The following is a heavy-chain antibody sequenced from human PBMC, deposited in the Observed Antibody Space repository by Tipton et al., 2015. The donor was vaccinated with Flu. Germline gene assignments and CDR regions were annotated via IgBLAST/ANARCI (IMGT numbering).Heavy chain of an antibody. J-gene: IGHJ4*02. Sequence: SLRLSCAASGFTFIRYAMSWVRQAPGKGLEWVSTISNSGRSTYYAGSVKGRFTISRDYSKVYLQMNSLRAEDTAIYYCAKVIPEIVAGLDSWGQGTLVTVSS. D-gene: IGHD5-12*01. CDR1: GFTFIRYA. CDR2: ISNSGRST. V-gene: IGHV3-23*01. CDR3: AKVIPEIVAGLDS.